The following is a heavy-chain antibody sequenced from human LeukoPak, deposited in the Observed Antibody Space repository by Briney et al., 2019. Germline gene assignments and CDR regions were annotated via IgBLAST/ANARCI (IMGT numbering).Heavy chain of an antibody. D-gene: IGHD3-10*01. CDR3: ARDVLLWFGEFYGMDV. CDR1: GASITSGDNY. Sequence: SQTLSLTCTVSGASITSGDNYWSWIRQPPGKGLEWIGYIYYTGSTYYNPSLKSRVTISVDTSKNQFSLKLSSVTAADTAVYYCARDVLLWFGEFYGMDVWGQGTTVTVSS. V-gene: IGHV4-30-4*01. CDR2: IYYTGST. J-gene: IGHJ6*02.